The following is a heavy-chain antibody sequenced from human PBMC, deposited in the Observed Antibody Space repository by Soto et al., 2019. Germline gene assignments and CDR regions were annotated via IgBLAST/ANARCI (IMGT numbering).Heavy chain of an antibody. CDR2: ISAYNGNT. V-gene: IGHV1-18*04. Sequence: QVQLVQSGAEVKKPGASVKVSCKASGYTFTSYGISWVRQAPGQGLEWMGWISAYNGNTNYAQKLQGRVTMTTDTSTSRAYVELGCLRSADTAVYYCARGGGYCSGGSCYLDWFDPWGQGTLVTVSS. CDR1: GYTFTSYG. CDR3: ARGGGYCSGGSCYLDWFDP. J-gene: IGHJ5*02. D-gene: IGHD2-15*01.